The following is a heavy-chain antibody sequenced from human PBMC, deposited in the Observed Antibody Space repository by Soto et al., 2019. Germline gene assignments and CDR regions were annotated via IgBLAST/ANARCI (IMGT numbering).Heavy chain of an antibody. V-gene: IGHV3-21*01. J-gene: IGHJ4*02. CDR2: ISSSSSYI. CDR1: GFTFSSYS. Sequence: GGSLRLSCAASGFTFSSYSMNWVRQAPGKGLEWVSSISSSSSYIYYADSVKGRFTISRDNAKNSLYLQMNSLRAEDTAVYYCARDPGGEGYCSGGSCYFFDYWGQGTLVTVSS. D-gene: IGHD2-15*01. CDR3: ARDPGGEGYCSGGSCYFFDY.